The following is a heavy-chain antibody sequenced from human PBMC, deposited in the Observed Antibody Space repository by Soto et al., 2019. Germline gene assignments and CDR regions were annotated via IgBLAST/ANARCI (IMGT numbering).Heavy chain of an antibody. V-gene: IGHV1-18*04. D-gene: IGHD2-8*01. CDR1: GYTFTNHG. Sequence: ASVKVSCKASGYTFTNHGISWVRQAPGQGLEWLGWISGHNSNTKYAQRLKGRVTMTADTSTSTAYMELRSLRSDDTAVYYCARDLYPLAYYFDFWGQGNLVTVSS. CDR2: ISGHNSNT. CDR3: ARDLYPLAYYFDF. J-gene: IGHJ4*02.